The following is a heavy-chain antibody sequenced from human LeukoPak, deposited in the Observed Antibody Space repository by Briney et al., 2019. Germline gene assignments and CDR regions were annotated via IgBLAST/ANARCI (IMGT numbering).Heavy chain of an antibody. CDR1: GFTFSSYA. D-gene: IGHD1-7*01. Sequence: GGSLRLSCAASGFTFSSYAMSWVRQAPGKGLKWVSGISGSGGSTNYADSVKGRFTISRDNSKNTLYLQLNSLGVEDTAVYYCAKVAPYGNYVFDYWGQGTLVTVSS. CDR3: AKVAPYGNYVFDY. CDR2: ISGSGGST. V-gene: IGHV3-23*01. J-gene: IGHJ4*02.